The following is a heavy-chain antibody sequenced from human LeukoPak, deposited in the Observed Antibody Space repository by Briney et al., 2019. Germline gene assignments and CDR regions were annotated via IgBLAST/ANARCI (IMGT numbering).Heavy chain of an antibody. V-gene: IGHV3-33*01. Sequence: GGSLRLSCTAPGFTFSSYAIHWLRQAPGKGLEWVAHVWHDGSNRYYADSVKGRFTISRDNSKNTVYLQMNSLRAEDTAVYYCARELFGSGSCPVYWGQGTLVTVSS. J-gene: IGHJ4*02. CDR3: ARELFGSGSCPVY. CDR2: VWHDGSNR. CDR1: GFTFSSYA. D-gene: IGHD3-10*01.